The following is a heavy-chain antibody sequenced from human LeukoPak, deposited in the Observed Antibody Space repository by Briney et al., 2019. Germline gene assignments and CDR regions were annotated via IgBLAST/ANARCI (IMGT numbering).Heavy chain of an antibody. CDR1: GGTFSSYA. CDR3: ARDLSTVTPRYYFDY. V-gene: IGHV1-46*01. Sequence: ASVTVSCKASGGTFSSYAISWVRQAPGQGLEWMGIINPSGGSTSYAQKFQGRVTMTRDMSTSTVYMELSSLRSEDTAVYYCARDLSTVTPRYYFDYWGQGTLVTVSS. J-gene: IGHJ4*02. D-gene: IGHD4-11*01. CDR2: INPSGGST.